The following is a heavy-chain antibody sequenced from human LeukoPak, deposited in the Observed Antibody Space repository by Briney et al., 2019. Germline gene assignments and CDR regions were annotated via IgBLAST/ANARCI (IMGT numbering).Heavy chain of an antibody. J-gene: IGHJ4*02. CDR1: SGSFSGNY. CDR3: ARRWLVRPQSNYFDY. Sequence: PSETLSLTCDVYSGSFSGNYWSWIRQPPGKGLEWIGEINHSGSTNYNPSLKSRVTISVDTSKNQFSLKLSSVTAADTAVYYCARRWLVRPQSNYFDYWGQGTLVTVSS. D-gene: IGHD6-19*01. V-gene: IGHV4-34*01. CDR2: INHSGST.